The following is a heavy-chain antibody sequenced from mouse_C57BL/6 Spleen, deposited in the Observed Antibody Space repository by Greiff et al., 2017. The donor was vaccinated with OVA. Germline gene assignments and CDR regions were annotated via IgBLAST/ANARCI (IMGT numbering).Heavy chain of an antibody. J-gene: IGHJ3*01. CDR2: IYPGDGDT. D-gene: IGHD4-1*02. Sequence: QVQLQQSGPELVKPGASVKISCKASGYAFSSSWMNWVKQRPGKGLEWIGRIYPGDGDTNYNGKFKGKATLTADKSSSTAYMPLSSLTSEDSAVYFCASPNWDESWFAYWGQGTLVTVSA. CDR3: ASPNWDESWFAY. V-gene: IGHV1-82*01. CDR1: GYAFSSSW.